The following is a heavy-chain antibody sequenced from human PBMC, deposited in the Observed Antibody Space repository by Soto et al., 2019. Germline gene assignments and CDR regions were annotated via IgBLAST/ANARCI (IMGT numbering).Heavy chain of an antibody. D-gene: IGHD2-8*02. CDR2: INPKGGNK. J-gene: IGHJ4*02. V-gene: IGHV1-18*01. CDR1: GYMFTTNG. Sequence: QVQLVQSGAEVKKPGASVRVSCTASGYMFTTNGISWVRQAPGQGLEWMGWINPKGGNKVYAQKFQGRGTMTIDTSTSTAYMELGSLRSDDTAVYYCARGYCSGGVCPIDYWGQGTLVTVSS. CDR3: ARGYCSGGVCPIDY.